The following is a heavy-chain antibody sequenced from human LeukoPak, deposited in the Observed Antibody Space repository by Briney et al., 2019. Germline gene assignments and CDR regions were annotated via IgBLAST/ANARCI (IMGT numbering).Heavy chain of an antibody. CDR3: ARDQRFGELWKTYYFDY. CDR1: GGSITSSTYY. D-gene: IGHD3-10*01. Sequence: PSETLSLTCTVSGGSITSSTYYWGWIRQPPGKGLEWIGSIYYSGSTYYNPSLKSRVTISVDTSKNQFSLKLNSVTAADTAVYYCARDQRFGELWKTYYFDYWGQGTLVTVSS. V-gene: IGHV4-39*07. CDR2: IYYSGST. J-gene: IGHJ4*02.